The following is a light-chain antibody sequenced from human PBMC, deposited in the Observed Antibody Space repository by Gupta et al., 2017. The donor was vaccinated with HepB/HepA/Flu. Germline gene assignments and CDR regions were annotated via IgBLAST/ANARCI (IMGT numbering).Light chain of an antibody. CDR3: QQSYSTQGT. J-gene: IGKJ1*01. V-gene: IGKV1-39*01. CDR1: QSISSY. Sequence: DIQMTQSPSSLSASVGDRVTITCRASQSISSYLNWYKQKPGKAPSLQSGVPSRFSGSGSGTDFTLTISSLQPEDFATCYCQQSYSTQGTFGQGTKVEIK.